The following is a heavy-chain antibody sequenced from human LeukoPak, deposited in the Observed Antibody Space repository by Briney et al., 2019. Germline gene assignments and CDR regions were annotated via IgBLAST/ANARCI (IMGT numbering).Heavy chain of an antibody. CDR2: IYYSGST. CDR3: ARDLGRQGLRSLLGEWFDP. J-gene: IGHJ5*02. CDR1: GGSISSYY. Sequence: TSETLSLTCTVSGGSISSYYWSWIRQPPGKGLEWIGYIYYSGSTNYNPSLKSRVTISVDTSKNQFSLKLSSVTAADTAVYYCARDLGRQGLRSLLGEWFDPWGQGTLVTVSS. D-gene: IGHD3-16*01. V-gene: IGHV4-59*01.